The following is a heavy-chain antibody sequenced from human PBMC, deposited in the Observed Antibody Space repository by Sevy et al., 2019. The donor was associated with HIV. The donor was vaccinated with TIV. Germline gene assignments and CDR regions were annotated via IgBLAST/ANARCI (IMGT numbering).Heavy chain of an antibody. Sequence: ASVKVSCKASGYTSTGYYMHWVRLAPGQGLEWMGWLNPDSGGTNYAQKFQGRVTMTRDTSISTAYMELSRLRSDDTAVYYCARDHERIAVADLYYYYGMDVWGQGTTVTVSS. D-gene: IGHD6-19*01. V-gene: IGHV1-2*02. J-gene: IGHJ6*02. CDR1: GYTSTGYY. CDR3: ARDHERIAVADLYYYYGMDV. CDR2: LNPDSGGT.